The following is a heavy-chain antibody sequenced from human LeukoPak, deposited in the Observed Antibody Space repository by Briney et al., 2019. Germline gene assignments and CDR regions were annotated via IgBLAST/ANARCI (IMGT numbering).Heavy chain of an antibody. J-gene: IGHJ4*02. D-gene: IGHD6-19*01. CDR3: TTGYSSGWYNDGNY. Sequence: PGGSLRLSCVASGLTFSRYWMSWVRQAPGKGLEWVAKIKQDGSGEYYLDSVKGRFIISRDNAKNSLYLQMNSLRADDTAVYFCTTGYSSGWYNDGNYWGQGTLVTVSS. V-gene: IGHV3-7*01. CDR2: IKQDGSGE. CDR1: GLTFSRYW.